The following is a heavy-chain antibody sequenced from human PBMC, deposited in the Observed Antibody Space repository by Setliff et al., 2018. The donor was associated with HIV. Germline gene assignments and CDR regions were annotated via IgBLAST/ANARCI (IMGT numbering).Heavy chain of an antibody. CDR2: IYSGGSI. D-gene: IGHD2-15*01. V-gene: IGHV3-66*01. J-gene: IGHJ4*02. Sequence: LRLSCAASGFTVSNNYMSWVRQAPGKGLEWVSVIYSGGSIYYADSVKGRFTISRDNAKNSLYLQMNSLRAEDTAVYYCAIDLGYCSGGRCTGFDYWGQGTLVTVSS. CDR3: AIDLGYCSGGRCTGFDY. CDR1: GFTVSNNY.